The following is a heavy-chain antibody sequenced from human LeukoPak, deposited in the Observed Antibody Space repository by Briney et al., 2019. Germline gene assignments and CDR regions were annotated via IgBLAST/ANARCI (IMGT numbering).Heavy chain of an antibody. J-gene: IGHJ3*02. CDR2: INPSGGST. CDR3: AREALWFGHAFDI. D-gene: IGHD3-10*01. V-gene: IGHV1-46*01. CDR1: GYTFTSYY. Sequence: VASVKVSCKASGYTFTSYYMHWVRQAPGQGLEWMGIINPSGGSTSYAQKFQGRVTMTRDTSTSTAYMELSSLRSEDTAVYYCAREALWFGHAFDIWGQGTMVTVSS.